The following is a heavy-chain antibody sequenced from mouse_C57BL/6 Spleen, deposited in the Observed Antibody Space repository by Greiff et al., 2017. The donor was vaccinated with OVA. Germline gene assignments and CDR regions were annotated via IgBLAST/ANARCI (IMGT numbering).Heavy chain of an antibody. Sequence: QVQLQQPGAELVMPGASVKLSCKASGYTFTSYWMHWVKQRPGQGLEWIGEIDPSDSYTNYNQKFKGKSTLTVDKSSSTAYMQLSSLTSEDSAVYYCARAYDFYCFDYWGQGTTLTVSS. CDR3: ARAYDFYCFDY. J-gene: IGHJ2*01. V-gene: IGHV1-69*01. CDR2: IDPSDSYT. D-gene: IGHD1-1*01. CDR1: GYTFTSYW.